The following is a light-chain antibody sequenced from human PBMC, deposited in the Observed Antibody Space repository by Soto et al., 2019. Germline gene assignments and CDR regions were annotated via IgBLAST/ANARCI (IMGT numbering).Light chain of an antibody. Sequence: DIQMTQSPSSLSASVGDRVTITCRASQSISNFLNWFQQKPGKAPNLLIYAASSLQSGVPSRFSGSGSGTDFTLTISSLQPEDFATYYCLLDFRYFWAFGQGTKVEIK. CDR2: AAS. V-gene: IGKV1-39*02. J-gene: IGKJ1*01. CDR3: LLDFRYFWA. CDR1: QSISNF.